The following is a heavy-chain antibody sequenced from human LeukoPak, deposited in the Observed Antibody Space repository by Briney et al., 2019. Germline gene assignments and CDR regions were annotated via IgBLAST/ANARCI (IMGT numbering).Heavy chain of an antibody. D-gene: IGHD3-22*01. Sequence: SETLSLTCTVSGGSISSYYWSWLRQPPGKGLEWIGYIYYSGSTNYNPSLKSRVTISVDTSKNQFFLKLSSVTAADTAVYYCASYSYYYDSSGYFDYWGQGTLVTVSS. CDR2: IYYSGST. CDR3: ASYSYYYDSSGYFDY. V-gene: IGHV4-59*01. J-gene: IGHJ4*02. CDR1: GGSISSYY.